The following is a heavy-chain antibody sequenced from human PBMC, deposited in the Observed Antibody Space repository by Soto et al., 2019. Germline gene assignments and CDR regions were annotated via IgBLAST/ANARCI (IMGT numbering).Heavy chain of an antibody. D-gene: IGHD6-13*01. CDR3: AKQVATGTALYDY. V-gene: IGHV3-20*04. CDR2: VNWNGGST. J-gene: IGHJ4*02. CDR1: GFTFDDYG. Sequence: GGSLRLSCAASGFTFDDYGMSWARQAPGKGLEWVSGVNWNGGSTGYADCVKGRFTISRDNAKNTLYLQMNSLRGEDTAVYYCAKQVATGTALYDYWGQGSLVTVSS.